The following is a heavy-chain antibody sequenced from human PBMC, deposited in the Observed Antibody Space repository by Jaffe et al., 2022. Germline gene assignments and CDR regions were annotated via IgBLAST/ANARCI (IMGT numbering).Heavy chain of an antibody. CDR3: AKDRGVTIPYYFDY. CDR1: GFTFSSYG. V-gene: IGHV3-30*02. CDR2: IRYDGSNK. Sequence: QVQLVESGGGVVQPGGSLRLSCAASGFTFSSYGMHWVRQAPGKGLEWVAFIRYDGSNKYYADSVKGRFTISRDNSKNTLYLQMNSLRAEDTAVYYCAKDRGVTIPYYFDYWGQGTLVTVSS. D-gene: IGHD4-17*01. J-gene: IGHJ4*02.